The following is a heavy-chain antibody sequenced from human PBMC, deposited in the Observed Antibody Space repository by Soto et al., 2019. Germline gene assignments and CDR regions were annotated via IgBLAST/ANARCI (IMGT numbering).Heavy chain of an antibody. CDR1: GFTFSSYG. D-gene: IGHD5-18*01. J-gene: IGHJ4*02. CDR2: ISYAGSNK. V-gene: IGHV3-30*18. Sequence: QVQLVESGGGVVQPGRSLRLSCAASGFTFSSYGMHWVRQAPGKGLEWVAVISYAGSNKYYADSVKGRFTISRDNSKNPLYLQMNSLRAEDTAVYYCAKDRVDTAMVTWLDYWGQGTLVTVSS. CDR3: AKDRVDTAMVTWLDY.